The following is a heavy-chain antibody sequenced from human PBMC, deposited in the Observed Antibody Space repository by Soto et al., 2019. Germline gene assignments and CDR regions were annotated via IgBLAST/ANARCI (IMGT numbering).Heavy chain of an antibody. CDR3: ANPSGY. J-gene: IGHJ4*02. CDR2: INPSAGST. CDR1: RYTFTSHY. Sequence: ASVKVSCKASRYTFTSHYMHWVRQAPGQGLEWMGLINPSAGSTSYAQSFQGRVSMTRDTSTSTVFMDLSSLRSAATDIYYCANPSGYSGQETPVT. V-gene: IGHV1-46*01.